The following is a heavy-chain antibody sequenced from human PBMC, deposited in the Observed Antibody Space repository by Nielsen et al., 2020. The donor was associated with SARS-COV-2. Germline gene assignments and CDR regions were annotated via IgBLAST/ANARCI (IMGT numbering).Heavy chain of an antibody. V-gene: IGHV3-23*01. CDR1: GFTFTNYG. CDR2: ISASGGST. D-gene: IGHD6-13*01. Sequence: GSLKISCAASGFTFTNYGMTWVRQDPGKGLEWVSTISASGGSTFYTDSVKGRFTISRDSFKNTLYLQMNSLRAEDTAVYYCAASKSGYYFDLWGQGTLVTVSS. J-gene: IGHJ4*02. CDR3: AASKSGYYFDL.